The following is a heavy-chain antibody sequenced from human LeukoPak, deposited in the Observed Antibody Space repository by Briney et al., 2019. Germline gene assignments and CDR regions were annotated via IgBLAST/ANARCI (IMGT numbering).Heavy chain of an antibody. J-gene: IGHJ4*02. CDR1: GFTFSSYW. Sequence: GGSLRLSCAASGFTFSSYWMHWVRQVPGKGLLWVARINTDGSATNCADSVKGRFTISRDNAKNTLYLQMNSLRAEDAAVYYCAREPFEVSSYWGQGTLVTVSS. V-gene: IGHV3-74*01. CDR3: AREPFEVSSY. CDR2: INTDGSAT. D-gene: IGHD3-3*01.